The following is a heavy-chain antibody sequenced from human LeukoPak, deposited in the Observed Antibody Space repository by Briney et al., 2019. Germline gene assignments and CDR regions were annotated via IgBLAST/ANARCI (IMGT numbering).Heavy chain of an antibody. J-gene: IGHJ4*02. Sequence: GETLKISCKGSGYSFTSYWIDWVRQMPGKGLEWMGIIYPGDSDTRYSPSFQGQVTISADKSISTAYLQWSTLKASDTAMYYCARQSIGPYYDILTGYTPEPHYFDYWGQGTLVTVSS. V-gene: IGHV5-51*01. D-gene: IGHD3-9*01. CDR1: GYSFTSYW. CDR2: IYPGDSDT. CDR3: ARQSIGPYYDILTGYTPEPHYFDY.